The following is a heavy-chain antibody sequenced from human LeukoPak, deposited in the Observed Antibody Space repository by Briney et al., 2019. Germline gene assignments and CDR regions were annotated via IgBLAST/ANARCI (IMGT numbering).Heavy chain of an antibody. CDR2: IYSGGTT. J-gene: IGHJ4*02. V-gene: IGHV3-66*01. CDR3: ARGLVGGYFDC. Sequence: PGGSLRLSCAASGFTVSSNYMTWVRQAPGKGLEWVSVIYSGGTTYYADSVKGRFTISRDNSRNTLYLQMNGLRAEDTAVYYCARGLVGGYFDCWGQGTLVTVSS. D-gene: IGHD2-21*01. CDR1: GFTVSSNY.